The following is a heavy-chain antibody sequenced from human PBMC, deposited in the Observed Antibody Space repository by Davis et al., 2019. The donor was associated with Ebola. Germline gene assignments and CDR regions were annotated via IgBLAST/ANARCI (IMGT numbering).Heavy chain of an antibody. V-gene: IGHV5-51*01. D-gene: IGHD2-21*02. J-gene: IGHJ4*02. Sequence: GESLKISCKGYGYSSSNYWIGWVRQMPGKGLEWMGVIYPGNSDIRYSPSFQGQVTISDDKSISTAYLQWDSLKASDTAIYYCARQGGSDLKPYWGQGTLVTVSS. CDR3: ARQGGSDLKPY. CDR2: IYPGNSDI. CDR1: GYSSSNYW.